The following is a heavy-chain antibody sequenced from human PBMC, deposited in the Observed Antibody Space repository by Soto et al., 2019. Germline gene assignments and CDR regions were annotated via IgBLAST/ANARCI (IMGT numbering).Heavy chain of an antibody. J-gene: IGHJ4*01. CDR2: IYNIGST. CDR3: SGGDSWHLVDY. CDR1: GDSISNNY. V-gene: IGHV4-59*01. Sequence: SETLSLTCTVSGDSISNNYWSWIRQPPGKGLEWIGYIYNIGSTNYNPSLKGRATMSVDTSKNQFSLTLRSVTAADTAVCFCSGGDSWHLVDYWGQGTLVTVSS. D-gene: IGHD6-6*01.